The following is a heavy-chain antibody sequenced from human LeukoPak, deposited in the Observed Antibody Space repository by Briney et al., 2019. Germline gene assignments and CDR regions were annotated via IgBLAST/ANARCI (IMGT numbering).Heavy chain of an antibody. V-gene: IGHV3-48*04. CDR2: ISSSSNTI. CDR3: ARGVATITRRYFDY. D-gene: IGHD5-12*01. J-gene: IGHJ4*02. CDR1: GFTFGSYG. Sequence: PGGSLRLSCAASGFTFGSYGMNWVHQAPGKGLEWVSYISSSSNTIYYADSVKGRFTISRDNAKNSLCLQMNSLRAEDTALYYCARGVATITRRYFDYWGQGTLVTVSS.